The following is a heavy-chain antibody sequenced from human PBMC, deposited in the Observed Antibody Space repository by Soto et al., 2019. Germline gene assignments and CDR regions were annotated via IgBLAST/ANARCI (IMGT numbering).Heavy chain of an antibody. D-gene: IGHD6-6*01. CDR3: AHTSRVYFLNWFDP. J-gene: IGHJ5*02. V-gene: IGHV2-5*02. CDR2: IYWDDDK. CDR1: GFSLSTSGVG. Sequence: SGPTLVNPKQTLTLTCTFSGFSLSTSGVGVGWIRQPPGKALEWLALIYWDDDKRYSPSLKSRLTITKDTSKNQVVLTMTNMDPVDTATYYCAHTSRVYFLNWFDPWGQGTLVTVSS.